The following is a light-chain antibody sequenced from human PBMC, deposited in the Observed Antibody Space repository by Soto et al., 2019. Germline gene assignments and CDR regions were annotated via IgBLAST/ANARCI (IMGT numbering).Light chain of an antibody. CDR1: QSVSSN. CDR3: QQYNNWPPYT. CDR2: GAS. J-gene: IGKJ2*01. Sequence: EIVMTHYPATLSVSPGERVTLSCRASQSVSSNLAWYQQRPDQAPRRLIYGASTRATGIPARFSGSRSGTEFPLTISSLQSEDFAVYYCQQYNNWPPYTFGQGTKLEIK. V-gene: IGKV3-15*01.